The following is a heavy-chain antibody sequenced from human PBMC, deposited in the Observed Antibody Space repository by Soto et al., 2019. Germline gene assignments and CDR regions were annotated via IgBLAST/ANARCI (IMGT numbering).Heavy chain of an antibody. CDR1: GFPFSSFS. D-gene: IGHD3-10*01. V-gene: IGHV3-21*02. J-gene: IGHJ4*02. Sequence: QLVESGGGLVKPGGSLRLSCVASGFPFSSFSLNWIRQAPGKGLEWVSSIGRVSTYIYYADSVRGRFTVSRDNAKNSVYLQMNGLTAEDSGIYYCAHVTAGSGSYQIDLWGQGTLVTVSS. CDR3: AHVTAGSGSYQIDL. CDR2: IGRVSTYI.